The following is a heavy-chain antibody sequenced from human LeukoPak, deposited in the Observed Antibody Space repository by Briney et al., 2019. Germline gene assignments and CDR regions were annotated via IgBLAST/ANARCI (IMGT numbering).Heavy chain of an antibody. Sequence: GGSLRLSCAASGFTFDTYRMNWVRQAPGKGLEWVSSISASGSYIYYADSLKGRFTISRDNTKNSLFLQMNGLRAEDTAVYYCARDSPGTTASDYWGQGTLVTVSS. V-gene: IGHV3-21*04. CDR1: GFTFDTYR. CDR3: ARDSPGTTASDY. CDR2: ISASGSYI. J-gene: IGHJ4*02. D-gene: IGHD1-1*01.